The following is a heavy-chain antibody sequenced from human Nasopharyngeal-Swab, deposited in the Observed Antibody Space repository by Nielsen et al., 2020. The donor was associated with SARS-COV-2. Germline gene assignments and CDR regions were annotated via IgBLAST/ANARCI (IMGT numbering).Heavy chain of an antibody. D-gene: IGHD1-1*01. CDR3: ARHVSLDAFDI. Sequence: GESLKISWKGSGYSFTSYWIGWVSQMPGKGLEWMGIIYPGDSDTRYSPSFQGQVTISADKSISTAYLQWSSLKASDTAMYYCARHVSLDAFDIWGQGTMVTVSS. CDR2: IYPGDSDT. J-gene: IGHJ3*02. CDR1: GYSFTSYW. V-gene: IGHV5-51*01.